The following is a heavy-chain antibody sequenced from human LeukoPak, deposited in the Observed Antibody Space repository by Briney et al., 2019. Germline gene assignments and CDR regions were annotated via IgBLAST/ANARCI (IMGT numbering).Heavy chain of an antibody. Sequence: PGGSLRLSCAASGFTFSSYAMSWVRQAPGKGLEWVSAISGSGGSTYYADSVKGRFTISRDNSKNTLYLQMNSLRAEDTAVYYCAKDRNVLRFFDAFDIWGQGTMVTVYS. CDR3: AKDRNVLRFFDAFDI. D-gene: IGHD3-3*01. J-gene: IGHJ3*02. V-gene: IGHV3-23*01. CDR2: ISGSGGST. CDR1: GFTFSSYA.